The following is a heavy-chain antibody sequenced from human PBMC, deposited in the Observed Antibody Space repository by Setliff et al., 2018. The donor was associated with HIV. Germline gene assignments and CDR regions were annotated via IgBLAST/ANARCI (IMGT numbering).Heavy chain of an antibody. CDR3: ARQTYYYDSSGHNWFDP. Sequence: SEILSLTCTVSGGSISSYYWSWIRQPPGKGLEWIGYINTSGTTNYNPSLKSRVTISVDTSKNQFSLKLSSVTAADTAVYFCARQTYYYDSSGHNWFDPWGQGTLVTVSS. V-gene: IGHV4-4*09. D-gene: IGHD3-22*01. J-gene: IGHJ5*02. CDR2: INTSGTT. CDR1: GGSISSYY.